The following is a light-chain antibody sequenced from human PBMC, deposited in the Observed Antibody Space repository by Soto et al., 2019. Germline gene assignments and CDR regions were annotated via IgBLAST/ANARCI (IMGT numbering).Light chain of an antibody. CDR3: CSYAGSYCYV. V-gene: IGLV2-14*01. J-gene: IGLJ1*01. CDR2: EVT. CDR1: SSDVGGYNY. Sequence: QSVLTQPASVSGSPGQSITISCTGTSSDVGGYNYVSWYQQHPGKAPKLVIYEVTKRPSGVSNRFSGSKSGNTASLTISGLQAEDETDYYCCSYAGSYCYVFGTGTKVTVL.